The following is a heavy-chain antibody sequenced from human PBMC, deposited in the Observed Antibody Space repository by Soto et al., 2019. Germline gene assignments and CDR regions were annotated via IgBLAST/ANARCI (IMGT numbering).Heavy chain of an antibody. J-gene: IGHJ4*02. D-gene: IGHD3-3*01. CDR1: GYTFTGHY. CDR3: ARRRGPIFGVIVNHFLEY. Sequence: QVLLVQSGAEVKKPGASVKVSCQASGYTFTGHYIHWVRQAPGQGPEWMGHINPDTGGTVYAQKLQGRVTMTRDTSSSTAYMELRRLGSDDTAVYYCARRRGPIFGVIVNHFLEYWGLGTLVTVSS. V-gene: IGHV1-2*06. CDR2: INPDTGGT.